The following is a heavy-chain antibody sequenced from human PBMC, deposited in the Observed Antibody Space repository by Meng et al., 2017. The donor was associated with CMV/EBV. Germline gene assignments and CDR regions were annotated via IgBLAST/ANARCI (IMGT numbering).Heavy chain of an antibody. Sequence: GESLKISCAASGFTFSSYGMHWVRQAPGKGLEWVAFIRYDGSNKYYADSVKGRFTISRDNSKNTLYLQMNSLRAEDTAVYYCARVGQMTTRGDYWGQGTLVTVSS. D-gene: IGHD4-17*01. J-gene: IGHJ4*02. CDR1: GFTFSSYG. CDR2: IRYDGSNK. CDR3: ARVGQMTTRGDY. V-gene: IGHV3-30*02.